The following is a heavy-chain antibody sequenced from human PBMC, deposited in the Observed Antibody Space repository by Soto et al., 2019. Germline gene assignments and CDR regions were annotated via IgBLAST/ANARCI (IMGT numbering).Heavy chain of an antibody. V-gene: IGHV3-23*04. CDR1: GFSFRNYA. Sequence: DEQLVESGGGSLQPGGSLRLSCAASGFSFRNYAMTWVRQSPGKVLEWVSLISSGGGSTNYADSVKGRITISRDNSQNKPYLQMPGLRGEDTALYYCAKLKGGLGGFYGMDAWGQGTMVIVSS. CDR3: AKLKGGLGGFYGMDA. D-gene: IGHD3-16*01. J-gene: IGHJ6*02. CDR2: ISSGGGST.